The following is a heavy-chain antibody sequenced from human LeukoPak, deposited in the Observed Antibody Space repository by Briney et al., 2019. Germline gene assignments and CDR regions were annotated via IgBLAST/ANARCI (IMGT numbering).Heavy chain of an antibody. Sequence: ASVKVSCKASGYTFTGYYMHWVRRAPGQGLEWMGWINPNSGGTNYAQKFQGRVTMTRDTSISTAYMELSRLRSDDTAVYYCARNYGSGTTDWFDPWGQGTLVTVSS. V-gene: IGHV1-2*02. CDR1: GYTFTGYY. D-gene: IGHD3-10*01. CDR3: ARNYGSGTTDWFDP. CDR2: INPNSGGT. J-gene: IGHJ5*02.